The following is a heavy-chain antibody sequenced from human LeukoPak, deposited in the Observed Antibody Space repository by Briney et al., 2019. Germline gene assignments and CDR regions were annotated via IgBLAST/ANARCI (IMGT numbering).Heavy chain of an antibody. CDR3: ARVRWQQLVFDY. J-gene: IGHJ4*02. CDR1: GGSISSGGYY. Sequence: SETLSLTCTISGGSISSGGYYWCWIRQHPWTVLYWIGYIYYSGSTYYNPSLKSRVTISVDTSKNQFSLKLSSVTAADTAVYYCARVRWQQLVFDYWGQGTLVTVSS. V-gene: IGHV4-31*03. D-gene: IGHD6-13*01. CDR2: IYYSGST.